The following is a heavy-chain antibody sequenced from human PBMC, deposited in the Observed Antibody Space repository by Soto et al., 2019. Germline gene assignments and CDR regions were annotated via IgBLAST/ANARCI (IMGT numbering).Heavy chain of an antibody. CDR3: ARELYYYDSSGYYCNWFDP. D-gene: IGHD3-22*01. Sequence: SETLSLTCAVSGASISSGGYSWSWIRQPPGKGLEWIGYIYHSGITYYNPSLKSRVTISVDRSKNQFSLKLSSVTAADTAVFYCARELYYYDSSGYYCNWFDPWGQGTLVTVSS. J-gene: IGHJ5*02. CDR1: GASISSGGYS. V-gene: IGHV4-30-2*01. CDR2: IYHSGIT.